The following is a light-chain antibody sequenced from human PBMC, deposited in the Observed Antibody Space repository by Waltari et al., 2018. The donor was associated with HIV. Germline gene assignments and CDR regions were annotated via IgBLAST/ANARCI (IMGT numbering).Light chain of an antibody. V-gene: IGLV1-40*01. Sequence: HSVLTPPPSVYGAPRTSVTISCTATSSNTGAGDHVTSYQQLPGTAPKLLIYGNNNGPSGVPDRCSGSKSGTSVSLAITGLQAEDEADYFCQSYDSRLRAVVFGGGTKLTVL. CDR2: GNN. CDR1: SSNTGAGDH. CDR3: QSYDSRLRAVV. J-gene: IGLJ2*01.